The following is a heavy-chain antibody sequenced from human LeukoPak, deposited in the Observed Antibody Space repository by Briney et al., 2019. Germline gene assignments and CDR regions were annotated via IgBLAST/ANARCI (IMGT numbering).Heavy chain of an antibody. CDR1: GYTFTSNY. V-gene: IGHV1-46*01. Sequence: ASVKVSCKAFGYTFTSNYMHWVRQAPGQGPEWMGVISPSGGSTTYAQKLQGRVTMTTDTSTSTAYMELRSLRSDDTAVYYCARDRFVSMVRGDPQRSPKNMDVWGKGTTVTISS. CDR3: ARDRFVSMVRGDPQRSPKNMDV. D-gene: IGHD3-10*01. J-gene: IGHJ6*03. CDR2: ISPSGGST.